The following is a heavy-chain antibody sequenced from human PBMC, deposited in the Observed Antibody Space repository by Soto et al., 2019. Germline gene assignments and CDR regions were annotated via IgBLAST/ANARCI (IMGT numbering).Heavy chain of an antibody. Sequence: SETLSLTCAVYGGSFSGYYWSWIRQPPGKGLEWIGEINHSGSTNYNPSLKSRVTISVDTSKNQFSLKLSSVTAADTAVYYCARTNRLYSRSSWTYYYYYGMDVWGQGTTVTVYS. V-gene: IGHV4-34*01. CDR1: GGSFSGYY. J-gene: IGHJ6*02. CDR2: INHSGST. D-gene: IGHD6-13*01. CDR3: ARTNRLYSRSSWTYYYYYGMDV.